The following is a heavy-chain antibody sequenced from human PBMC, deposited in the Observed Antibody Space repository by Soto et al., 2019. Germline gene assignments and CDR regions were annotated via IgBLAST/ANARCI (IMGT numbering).Heavy chain of an antibody. CDR1: GFTFSSYG. CDR2: ISYDGSNK. CDR3: YGVVVPAAMGYDWFDP. J-gene: IGHJ5*02. Sequence: GGSLRLSCAASGFTFSSYGMHWVRQAPGKGLEWVAVISYDGSNKYYADSVKGRFAISRDNSKNTLYLQMNSLRAEDTAVYYCYGVVVPAAMGYDWFDPWGQGTLVTVS. V-gene: IGHV3-30*03. D-gene: IGHD2-2*01.